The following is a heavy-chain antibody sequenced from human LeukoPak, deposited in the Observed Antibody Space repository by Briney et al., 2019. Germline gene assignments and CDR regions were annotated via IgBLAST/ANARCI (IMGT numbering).Heavy chain of an antibody. CDR3: ARDPSKPAAEGGGY. CDR2: IYSGGST. J-gene: IGHJ4*02. D-gene: IGHD2-2*01. Sequence: GGSLRLSCAASGFPFSSYAMSWIRQAPGKGLEWVSVIYSGGSTYYADSVKGRFTISRDNSKNTLYLQMNSLRAEDTAVYYCARDPSKPAAEGGGYWGQGTLVTVSS. CDR1: GFPFSSYA. V-gene: IGHV3-66*01.